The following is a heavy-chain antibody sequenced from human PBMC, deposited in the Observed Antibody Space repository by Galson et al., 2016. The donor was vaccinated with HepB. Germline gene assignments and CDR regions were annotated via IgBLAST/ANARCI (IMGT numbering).Heavy chain of an antibody. Sequence: SLRLSCAASGFTFSSYSMNWVRQAPGKGLEWVSYITTSGSNIDYGDSVKGRFTISRDNAKNSLYLQMNSLRAEDTAVYYCARDRLVGAKAYSDAFDIWAQGIMVTVSS. CDR3: ARDRLVGAKAYSDAFDI. CDR1: GFTFSSYS. V-gene: IGHV3-48*04. D-gene: IGHD1-26*01. CDR2: ITTSGSNI. J-gene: IGHJ3*02.